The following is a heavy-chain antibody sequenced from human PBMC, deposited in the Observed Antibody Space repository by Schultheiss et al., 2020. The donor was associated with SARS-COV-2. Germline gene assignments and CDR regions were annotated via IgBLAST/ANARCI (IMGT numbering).Heavy chain of an antibody. V-gene: IGHV1-18*01. CDR1: GYTFTSYG. CDR3: AKKGSSGWYGKYYFDY. CDR2: ISAYNGNT. Sequence: ASVKVSCKASGYTFTSYGISWVRQAPGQGLEWMGWISAYNGNTNYAQKLQGRVTITADKSTSTAYMELSSLRSEDTAVYYCAKKGSSGWYGKYYFDYWGQGTLVTVSS. D-gene: IGHD6-19*01. J-gene: IGHJ4*02.